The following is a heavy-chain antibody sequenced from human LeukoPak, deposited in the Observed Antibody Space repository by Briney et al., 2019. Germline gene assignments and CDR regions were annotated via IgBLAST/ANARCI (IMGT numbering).Heavy chain of an antibody. V-gene: IGHV3-23*01. J-gene: IGHJ4*02. CDR3: AKVGDGYNVRRFDY. CDR1: GFTFSSHA. Sequence: GGSLRLSCAASGFTFSSHAMSWVRQAPGKGLEWVSAISGSGGSTYYADSVKGRFTISRDNSKNTLYLQMNSLRAEDTAVYYCAKVGDGYNVRRFDYWGQGTLVTVSS. D-gene: IGHD5-24*01. CDR2: ISGSGGST.